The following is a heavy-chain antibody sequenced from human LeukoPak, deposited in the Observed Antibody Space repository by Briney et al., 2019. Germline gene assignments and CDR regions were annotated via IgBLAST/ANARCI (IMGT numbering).Heavy chain of an antibody. CDR2: ISGSGGST. D-gene: IGHD3-10*01. CDR3: AKAYYGSGSRLPFDY. V-gene: IGHV3-23*01. CDR1: GFTFSSYA. J-gene: IGHJ4*02. Sequence: GGPLRLSCAASGFTFSSYAMSWVRQAPGKGLEWVSAISGSGGSTYYADSVKGRFTISRDNAKNSLYLQMNSLRAEDTAVYYCAKAYYGSGSRLPFDYWGQGTLVTVSS.